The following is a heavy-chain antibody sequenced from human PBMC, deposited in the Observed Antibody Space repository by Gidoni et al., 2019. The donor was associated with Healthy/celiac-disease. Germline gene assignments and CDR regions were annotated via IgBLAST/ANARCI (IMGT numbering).Heavy chain of an antibody. CDR3: ARDIQYDSSGYYISWFDP. Sequence: QVQLVQSGAEVKKPGSSVKVSCKASGGTFSSYALSWVRQAPGQGLEWMGGIIPIFGTANYAQKFQGRVTITADESTSTAYMELSSLRSEDTAVYYCARDIQYDSSGYYISWFDPWGQGTLVTVSS. CDR1: GGTFSSYA. J-gene: IGHJ5*02. CDR2: IIPIFGTA. D-gene: IGHD3-22*01. V-gene: IGHV1-69*01.